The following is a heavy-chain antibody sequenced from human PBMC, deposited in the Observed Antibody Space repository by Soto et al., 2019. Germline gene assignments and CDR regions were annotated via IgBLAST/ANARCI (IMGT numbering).Heavy chain of an antibody. J-gene: IGHJ6*02. D-gene: IGHD3-3*01. CDR3: ARDLDLWSGSFRRSPYYFSGLDA. CDR1: WFTFNIHA. Sequence: QVHLVESGGGVVQPGTSLRLSCAASWFTFNIHALHWVLQVPCKGLACVTGVTYDGSDRYYADSVKGRFTISRDESRNTLYLQMNNVRGEDTAVYYCARDLDLWSGSFRRSPYYFSGLDAWGQGTAVIVSS. V-gene: IGHV3-30*04. CDR2: VTYDGSDR.